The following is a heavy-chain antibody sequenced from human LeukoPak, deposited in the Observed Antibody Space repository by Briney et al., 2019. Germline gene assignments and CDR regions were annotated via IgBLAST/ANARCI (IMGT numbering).Heavy chain of an antibody. CDR2: ISYDGSNK. J-gene: IGHJ4*02. V-gene: IGHV3-30*18. D-gene: IGHD3-22*01. Sequence: GGSLRLSCAASGFTFGSYGMHWVRQAPGKGLEWVAVISYDGSNKYYADSVKGRFTISRDNSKNTLYLQMNSLRAEDTAVYYCAKVADYDSSGYTPGDYWGQGTLVTVSS. CDR3: AKVADYDSSGYTPGDY. CDR1: GFTFGSYG.